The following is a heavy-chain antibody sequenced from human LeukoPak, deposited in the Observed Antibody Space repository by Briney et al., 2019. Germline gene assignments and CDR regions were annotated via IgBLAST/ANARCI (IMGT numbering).Heavy chain of an antibody. J-gene: IGHJ4*02. CDR1: GGTFSSYA. CDR3: ARELLWFGELMGN. Sequence: ASVKVSCKASGGTFSSYAISWVRQAPGQGLEWMGGIIPIFGTANYAQKFQGRVTITADESTSTAYMELSSLRSEDTAVYYCARELLWFGELMGNWGQGTLATVSS. CDR2: IIPIFGTA. V-gene: IGHV1-69*13. D-gene: IGHD3-10*01.